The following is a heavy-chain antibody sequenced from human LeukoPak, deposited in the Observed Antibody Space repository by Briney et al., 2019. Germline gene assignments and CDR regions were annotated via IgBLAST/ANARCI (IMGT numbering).Heavy chain of an antibody. CDR1: GGSISSSSYY. Sequence: SETLSLTCTVSGGSISSSSYYWGWIRQPPGKGLEWIGSIYYSGSTYYNPSLKSRVTISVDTSKNQFSLKLSSVTAADTAVYYCARATWGSYRYPPHFDYWGQGTLVTVSS. CDR3: ARATWGSYRYPPHFDY. D-gene: IGHD3-16*02. CDR2: IYYSGST. J-gene: IGHJ4*02. V-gene: IGHV4-39*01.